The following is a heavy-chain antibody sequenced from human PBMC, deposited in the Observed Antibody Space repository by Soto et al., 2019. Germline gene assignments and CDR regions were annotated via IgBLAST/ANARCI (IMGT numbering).Heavy chain of an antibody. V-gene: IGHV4-31*03. Sequence: QVLLQESGPGLMKPSQTLSLTCTVSGLTISSASYYWSWIRQHPGKGLEWVGNIYYNGSTYYSPSLKSRVTLWVDTSKNQFSLRLASVTAADTAVYCCARYRISGSWSKFDYWGQGTLVTVSS. CDR3: ARYRISGSWSKFDY. CDR2: IYYNGST. D-gene: IGHD6-13*01. CDR1: GLTISSASYY. J-gene: IGHJ4*02.